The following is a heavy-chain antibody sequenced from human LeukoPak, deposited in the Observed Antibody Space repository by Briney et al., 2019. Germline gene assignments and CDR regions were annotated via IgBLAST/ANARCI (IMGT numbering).Heavy chain of an antibody. CDR1: GFTFSSYS. Sequence: GGSLRLSCAASGFTFSSYSMNWVRQAPGKGLEWVSSISSSSSYIYYADSVKGRFTIPRDNAKNSLYLQMNSLRAEDTAVYYCARARGPQVFDYWGQGTLVTVSS. CDR3: ARARGPQVFDY. J-gene: IGHJ4*02. V-gene: IGHV3-21*01. CDR2: ISSSSSYI.